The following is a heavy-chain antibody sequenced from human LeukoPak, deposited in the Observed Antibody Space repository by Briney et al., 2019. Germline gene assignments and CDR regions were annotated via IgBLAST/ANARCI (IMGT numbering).Heavy chain of an antibody. Sequence: KSSQTLSLTCTVSGGSISSGGYYWSWIRQHPGKGLEWIGYIYYSGSTYYNPSLKSRVTISVDTSKNQFSLKLSSVTAADTAVYYRAREGDYGDLRGYYYGMDVWGQGTTVTVSS. D-gene: IGHD4-17*01. V-gene: IGHV4-31*03. J-gene: IGHJ6*02. CDR3: AREGDYGDLRGYYYGMDV. CDR2: IYYSGST. CDR1: GGSISSGGYY.